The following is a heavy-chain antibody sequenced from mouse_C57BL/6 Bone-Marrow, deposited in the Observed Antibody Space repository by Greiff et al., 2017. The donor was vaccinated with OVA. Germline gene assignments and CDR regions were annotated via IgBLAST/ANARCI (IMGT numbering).Heavy chain of an antibody. J-gene: IGHJ1*03. D-gene: IGHD1-1*01. Sequence: DVQLVESGGDLVKPGGSLKLSCAASGFTFSSYGMSWVRQTPDKRLEWVATISSGGSYTYYPDSVKGRFTISRDNAKNTLYLQMSSLKSEDTAMYYCARQHGRYFDVWGTGTTVTVSS. CDR3: ARQHGRYFDV. CDR1: GFTFSSYG. CDR2: ISSGGSYT. V-gene: IGHV5-6*01.